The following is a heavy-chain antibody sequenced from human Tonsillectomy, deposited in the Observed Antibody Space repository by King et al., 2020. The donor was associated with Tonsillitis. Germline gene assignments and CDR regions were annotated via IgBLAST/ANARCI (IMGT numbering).Heavy chain of an antibody. D-gene: IGHD5-12*01. J-gene: IGHJ1*01. Sequence: VQLVESGGGLVKPGGSLRISCAVSGLNFDKAWMSWVRQTPGKGLEGVGRIKSKNDGETTDYAAPVKGRFTIPRDDSRSTQYLQMDSLKTEDTAVYYCNIYRYDLCLARGFFQHWGQGILVSVSS. CDR1: GLNFDKAW. V-gene: IGHV3-15*01. CDR2: IKSKNDGETT. CDR3: NIYRYDLCLARGFFQH.